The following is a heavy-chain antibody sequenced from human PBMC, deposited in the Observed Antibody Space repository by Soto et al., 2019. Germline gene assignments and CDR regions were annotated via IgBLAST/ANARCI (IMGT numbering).Heavy chain of an antibody. CDR3: ALYYYDSRGYIDL. Sequence: ASVKVSCKGSGYTFTNYYMHWVRQAPGQGLEWMGTINPSGGRTSYAEKFQGRVTMTRDTSTSTVYMELSSLRSEDTAVYYGALYYYDSRGYIDLWGQGTLVTGSS. CDR2: INPSGGRT. CDR1: GYTFTNYY. J-gene: IGHJ5*02. V-gene: IGHV1-46*03. D-gene: IGHD3-22*01.